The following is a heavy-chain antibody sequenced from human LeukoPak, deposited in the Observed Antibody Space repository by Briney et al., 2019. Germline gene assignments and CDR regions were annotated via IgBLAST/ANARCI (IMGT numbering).Heavy chain of an antibody. CDR3: VTDQAGGYDMFYSNWNGFNWFDP. CDR1: GYTFTDYY. D-gene: IGHD1-20*01. CDR2: VDPEDGET. Sequence: GASVKVSCKASGYTFTDYYMHWVQQAPGKGLEWMGRVDPEDGETIYAEKFQGRVTITADTSTDTAYMELSSLRSEDTAVYYCVTDQAGGYDMFYSNWNGFNWFDPWGQGTLVTVSS. J-gene: IGHJ5*02. V-gene: IGHV1-69-2*01.